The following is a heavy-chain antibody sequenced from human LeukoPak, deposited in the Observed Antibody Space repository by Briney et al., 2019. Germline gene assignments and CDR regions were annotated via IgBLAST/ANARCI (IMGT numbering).Heavy chain of an antibody. CDR3: ARRYGSSSNYYMDV. CDR1: GGSISSYY. J-gene: IGHJ6*03. CDR2: IYYSGST. D-gene: IGHD6-6*01. V-gene: IGHV4-59*01. Sequence: SETLSLTCTVSGGSISSYYWSWIRQPPGKGLEWIGYIYYSGSTNYNPSLKSRVTISVDTSKNQFSLKLSSVTAADTAVYYCARRYGSSSNYYMDVWGKGTTVTVSS.